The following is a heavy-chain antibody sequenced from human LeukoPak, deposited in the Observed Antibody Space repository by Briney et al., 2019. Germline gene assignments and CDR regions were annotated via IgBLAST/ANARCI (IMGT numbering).Heavy chain of an antibody. J-gene: IGHJ6*03. D-gene: IGHD3-10*01. Sequence: ASVKVSCKASGYTFTSYYMHWVRQAPGQGLEWMGIINPSGGSTSYAQKFQGRVTMTRDTSTSTVYMELSSLRSEDTAVYYCAREGRFGESEYYYYMDVWGKGTTVTVSS. CDR3: AREGRFGESEYYYYMDV. CDR1: GYTFTSYY. CDR2: INPSGGST. V-gene: IGHV1-46*01.